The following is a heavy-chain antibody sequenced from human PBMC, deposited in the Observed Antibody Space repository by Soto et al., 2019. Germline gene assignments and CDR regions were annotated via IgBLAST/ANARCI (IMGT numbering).Heavy chain of an antibody. Sequence: LRLSCAASGFTFSDYYMSWIRQAPGKGLEWVSYISSSGSTIYYADSVKGRFTISRDNAKNSLYLQMNSLRAEDTAVYYCARDNAGDRWDYFDYWGQGTLVTVSS. CDR2: ISSSGSTI. CDR1: GFTFSDYY. CDR3: ARDNAGDRWDYFDY. J-gene: IGHJ4*02. D-gene: IGHD7-27*01. V-gene: IGHV3-11*01.